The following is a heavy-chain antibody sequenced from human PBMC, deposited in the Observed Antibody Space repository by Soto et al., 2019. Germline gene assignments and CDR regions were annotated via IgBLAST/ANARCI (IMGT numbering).Heavy chain of an antibody. CDR1: GYTFTSYA. D-gene: IGHD3-10*01. V-gene: IGHV1-3*01. CDR2: ISAGNGNT. J-gene: IGHJ6*02. Sequence: GASVKVSCKASGYTFTSYAMHWVRQAPGQRLEWMGWISAGNGNTKYSQKFQGRVTITRDTSASTAYMELSSLRSEDTAVYYCARVLVPKYYSAGGMDVWGQGTTVTV. CDR3: ARVLVPKYYSAGGMDV.